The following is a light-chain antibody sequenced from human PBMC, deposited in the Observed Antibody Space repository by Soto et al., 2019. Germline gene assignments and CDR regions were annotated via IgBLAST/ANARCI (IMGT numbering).Light chain of an antibody. CDR1: QRVLSSY. V-gene: IGKV3-20*01. CDR2: GAS. J-gene: IGKJ1*01. CDR3: KVYGCSLKR. Sequence: STGTASLSPGERAPLSSSASQRVLSSYLAWYQHTPGQAPRLLIYGASSRATGIPDRFSGSGSGTDFSLTISSLEAEDFVVDYCKVYGCSLKRFGQ.